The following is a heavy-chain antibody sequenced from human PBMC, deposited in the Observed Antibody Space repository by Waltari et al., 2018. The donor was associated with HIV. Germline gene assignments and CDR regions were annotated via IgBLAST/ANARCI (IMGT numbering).Heavy chain of an antibody. CDR1: GFSFSGSD. CDR2: IRTKADRFAT. CDR3: HRRGKLFRGVVDLDV. V-gene: IGHV3-73*01. D-gene: IGHD3-10*01. J-gene: IGHJ6*02. Sequence: EVQLVQSGGDLVQPGGSLKVSCAASGFSFSGSDIHWVRQASGKGLEWIGRIRTKADRFATAYVASVKGRFIMSRDDSESKSYLQMSSLKIEDTAVYYCHRRGKLFRGVVDLDVWGQGTTVTVSS.